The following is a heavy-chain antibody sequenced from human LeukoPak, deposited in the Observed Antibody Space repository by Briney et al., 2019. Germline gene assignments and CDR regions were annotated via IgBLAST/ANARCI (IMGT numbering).Heavy chain of an antibody. CDR1: GGSISSYY. D-gene: IGHD6-13*01. CDR2: IYYSGST. V-gene: IGHV4-59*01. J-gene: IGHJ5*02. CDR3: AREVSSSWYVYWFDP. Sequence: SETLSLTCTVSGGSISSYYWSWIRQPPGKGLEWIGYIYYSGSTNYNPSLKSRVTISVDTSKNQFSLKLSSVTAADTAMYYCAREVSSSWYVYWFDPWGQGTPVTVSS.